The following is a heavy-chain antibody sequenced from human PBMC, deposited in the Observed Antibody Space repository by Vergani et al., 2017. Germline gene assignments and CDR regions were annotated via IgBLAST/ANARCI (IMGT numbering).Heavy chain of an antibody. CDR3: ASRVSAGGGLDT. Sequence: VQLVESGGGLVKPGGSLKLSCGASGLTFKNNTMTWVRQSPGKGLEWVSSITSTGATINYADSVKGRFTISRDNAKKFLYLQMNNLRAEDTALYYCASRVSAGGGLDTWGQGTLVTVS. D-gene: IGHD2-15*01. J-gene: IGHJ5*02. V-gene: IGHV3-21*02. CDR2: ITSTGATI. CDR1: GLTFKNNT.